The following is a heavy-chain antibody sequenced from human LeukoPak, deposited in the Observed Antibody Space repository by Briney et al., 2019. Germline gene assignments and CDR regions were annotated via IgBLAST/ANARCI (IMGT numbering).Heavy chain of an antibody. J-gene: IGHJ4*02. V-gene: IGHV3-23*01. CDR2: ISDSGGST. D-gene: IGHD6-19*01. CDR1: GFTFRNYI. Sequence: GGSLRLSCTASGFTFRNYIINWVRQAPGKGLEWVSVISDSGGSTYSADSVRGRLTISRDNSKSTLYLQMNSLRAEDTAIYYCARRPGSGWYVLDYWGQGTLVTVSS. CDR3: ARRPGSGWYVLDY.